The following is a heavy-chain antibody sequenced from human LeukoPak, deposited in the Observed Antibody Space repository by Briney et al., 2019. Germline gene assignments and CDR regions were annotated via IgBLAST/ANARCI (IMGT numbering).Heavy chain of an antibody. D-gene: IGHD6-19*01. CDR3: ARDDPSPGYSSGWPYFDY. CDR2: ISSSSSYI. V-gene: IGHV3-21*01. CDR1: GFTFSSYS. J-gene: IGHJ4*02. Sequence: GSLRLSCAASGFTFSSYSMNWVRQAPGKGLEWVSSISSSSSYIYYADSVKGRFTISRDNAKNSLYLQMNSLRAEDTAVYYCARDDPSPGYSSGWPYFDYWGQGTPVTVSS.